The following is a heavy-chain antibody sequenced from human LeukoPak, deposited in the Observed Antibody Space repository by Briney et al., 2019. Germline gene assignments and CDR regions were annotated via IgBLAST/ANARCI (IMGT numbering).Heavy chain of an antibody. J-gene: IGHJ4*02. V-gene: IGHV4-39*01. CDR3: EGADREEAYNHRIDY. Sequence: SETLSLTCTVSGGSISSYYWGWIRQSPGKGLEWIGSIYYSGDTYYNPSLKSRVTISVDTSNNQFSLKVTSVTAADTAVYYCEGADREEAYNHRIDYWGQGTLVTVSS. D-gene: IGHD1-1*01. CDR1: GGSISSYY. CDR2: IYYSGDT.